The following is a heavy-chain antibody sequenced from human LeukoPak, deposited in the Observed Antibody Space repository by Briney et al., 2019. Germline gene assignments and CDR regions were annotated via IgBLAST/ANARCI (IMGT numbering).Heavy chain of an antibody. Sequence: GGSLRLSCVASGFTFSSYAMSWVRQSPGKGLEWVSGISGGSGNTEYADSVQGRFTISRDNSKSTLYLQMNSLRAEDTAVYYCAKFYDILTGYFDYWGQGTLVTVSS. CDR1: GFTFSSYA. J-gene: IGHJ4*02. CDR3: AKFYDILTGYFDY. D-gene: IGHD3-9*01. V-gene: IGHV3-23*01. CDR2: ISGGSGNT.